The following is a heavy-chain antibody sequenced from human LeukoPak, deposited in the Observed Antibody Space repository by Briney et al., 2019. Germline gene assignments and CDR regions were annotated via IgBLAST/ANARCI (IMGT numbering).Heavy chain of an antibody. CDR1: GIIVSNNY. V-gene: IGHV3-53*01. D-gene: IGHD3-16*01. CDR3: ARGLSEFDY. CDR2: IYSGGST. Sequence: GGSLKLSCAASGIIVSNNYMSWVRQAPGKGLEWVSVIYSGGSTYYADSVKGRFTISRDNSKNTLYLQMNSLRAEDTAVYYCARGLSEFDYWGQGTLVTVSS. J-gene: IGHJ4*02.